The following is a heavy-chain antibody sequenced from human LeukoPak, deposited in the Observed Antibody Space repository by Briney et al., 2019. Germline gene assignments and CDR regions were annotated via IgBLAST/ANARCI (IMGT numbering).Heavy chain of an antibody. V-gene: IGHV1-69-2*01. Sequence: ATVKISRKASGYTFTDYYMHWVQQAPGRGLEWMGRVDPEDGETIYAEKFQGRVTITADTSTDTAYMELSSLRSEDTAVYYCATEQMITFGGVIATNNWFDPWGQGTLVTVSS. CDR3: ATEQMITFGGVIATNNWFDP. D-gene: IGHD3-16*02. CDR1: GYTFTDYY. CDR2: VDPEDGET. J-gene: IGHJ5*02.